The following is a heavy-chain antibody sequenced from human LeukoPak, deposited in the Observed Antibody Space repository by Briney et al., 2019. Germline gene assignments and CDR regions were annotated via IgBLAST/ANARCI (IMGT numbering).Heavy chain of an antibody. CDR1: GYTFTSYY. Sequence: GASVKVSCKASGYTFTSYYMHWVRQAPGQGLEWMGIINPSGGSTSYTQKFQGRVTMTRDMSTSTVYMELRSLRSDDTAVYYCARDLPDYGDYEGYWGQGTLVTVSS. CDR2: INPSGGST. D-gene: IGHD4-17*01. J-gene: IGHJ4*02. V-gene: IGHV1-46*01. CDR3: ARDLPDYGDYEGY.